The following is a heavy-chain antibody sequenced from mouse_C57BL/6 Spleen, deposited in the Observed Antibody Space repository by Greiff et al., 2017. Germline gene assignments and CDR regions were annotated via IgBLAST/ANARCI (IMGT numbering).Heavy chain of an antibody. D-gene: IGHD1-1*01. Sequence: QVQLKQPGPELVKPGASVKLSCKASGYTFTSYWMPWVKQRPGQGLEWIGNINPSNGGTNYNEKFKSKATLTVDKSSSTAYMQLSSLTSEDSAVYYSARTYYCVSLDYWGQGTTLTVSS. CDR3: ARTYYCVSLDY. CDR1: GYTFTSYW. J-gene: IGHJ2*01. V-gene: IGHV1-53*01. CDR2: INPSNGGT.